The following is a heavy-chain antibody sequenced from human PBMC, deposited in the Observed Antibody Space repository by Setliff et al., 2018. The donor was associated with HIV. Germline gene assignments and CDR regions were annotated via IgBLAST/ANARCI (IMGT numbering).Heavy chain of an antibody. V-gene: IGHV3-48*03. D-gene: IGHD3-9*01. CDR1: GFTFSSYE. J-gene: IGHJ4*02. Sequence: GGSLRLSCAASGFTFSSYEMNWVRQAPGKGLEWVSYISSSGGTIYYADSVKGRFTISRDNSKNTVYLQMNSLRAEDTAVYYCAKTSNTGYLFCSDYWGQGTLVTVSS. CDR3: AKTSNTGYLFCSDY. CDR2: ISSSGGTI.